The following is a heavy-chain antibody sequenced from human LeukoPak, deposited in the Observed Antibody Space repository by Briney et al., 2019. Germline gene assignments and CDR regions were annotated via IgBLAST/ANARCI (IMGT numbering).Heavy chain of an antibody. V-gene: IGHV3-74*01. CDR1: GFTFSTYW. CDR2: ISSDGSST. CDR3: ARIKEGAFDI. Sequence: PGGSLRLPCAASGFTFSTYWMHWVRQAPGKGLVWVSRISSDGSSTIYADSVKGRFTISRDSAKNTLYLQMNSLRAEDTAVYYCARIKEGAFDIWGQGTMVTVSS. J-gene: IGHJ3*02.